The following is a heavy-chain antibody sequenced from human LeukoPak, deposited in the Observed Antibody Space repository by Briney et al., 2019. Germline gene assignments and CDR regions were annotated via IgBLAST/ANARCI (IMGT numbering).Heavy chain of an antibody. CDR3: ARGLASGYPPVPFDS. J-gene: IGHJ4*02. V-gene: IGHV3-74*01. Sequence: HPGGSLRLSCAASGFIFSNYWMHWVRQAPGKGLVWVSRINGDGSTTNYADSVKGRFTISRDNAKNTLYLQMNSLRVEDTAVYYCARGLASGYPPVPFDSWGQGTLVTVSS. D-gene: IGHD3-3*01. CDR1: GFIFSNYW. CDR2: INGDGSTT.